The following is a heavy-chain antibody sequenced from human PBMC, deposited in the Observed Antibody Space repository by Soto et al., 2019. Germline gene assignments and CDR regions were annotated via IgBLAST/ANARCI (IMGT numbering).Heavy chain of an antibody. V-gene: IGHV2-26*01. Sequence: ETLSLTCTVSGGSIRSYYWSWIRQPPGKALEWLAHIFSNDEKSYSTSLKSRLTISKDTSKSQVVLTMTNMDPVDTATYYCARIPDRYSVPSPYYYFDYWGQGTLVTVSS. CDR3: ARIPDRYSVPSPYYYFDY. CDR2: IFSNDEK. J-gene: IGHJ4*02. D-gene: IGHD5-12*01. CDR1: GGSIRSYYW.